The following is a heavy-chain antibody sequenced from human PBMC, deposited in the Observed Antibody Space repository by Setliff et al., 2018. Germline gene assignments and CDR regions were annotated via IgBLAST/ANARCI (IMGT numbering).Heavy chain of an antibody. CDR3: AREDKGYYDFWSGYYTVSWFDP. J-gene: IGHJ5*02. CDR2: INHSGST. CDR1: GGSFSGYY. V-gene: IGHV4-34*01. D-gene: IGHD3-3*01. Sequence: SLTCAVYGGSFSGYYWSWIRQPPGKGLEWIGEINHSGSTNYNPSLKSRVTISVDTSKNQFSLKLSSVTAADTAVYYCAREDKGYYDFWSGYYTVSWFDPWGQGTLVTVSS.